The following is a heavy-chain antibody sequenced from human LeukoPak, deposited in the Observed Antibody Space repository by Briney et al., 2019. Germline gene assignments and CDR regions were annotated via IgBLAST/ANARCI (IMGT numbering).Heavy chain of an antibody. J-gene: IGHJ4*02. CDR1: GFTFSSYE. D-gene: IGHD1-26*01. CDR3: TRDEVGASTEFDY. CDR2: ISESGGTI. V-gene: IGHV3-48*03. Sequence: AGGSLRLSCAASGFTFSSYEMNWVRQAPGKGLEWISYISESGGTIYYADSVEGRSTISRDNAKNSMYLQMNSLRAEDTAVYYCTRDEVGASTEFDYWGQGTLVTVSS.